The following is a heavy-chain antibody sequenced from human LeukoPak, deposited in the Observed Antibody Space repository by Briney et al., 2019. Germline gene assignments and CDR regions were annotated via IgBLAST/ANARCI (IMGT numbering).Heavy chain of an antibody. Sequence: GGSLRLSCAASGFTFSDYYMSWIRQAPGKGLEWVSYISSSGSTIYYADSVKGRFTISRDNAKNSLYLQMNSLRAEDTAVYYCASLVTRGATHDYWGQGTLVTVSS. CDR3: ASLVTRGATHDY. CDR1: GFTFSDYY. J-gene: IGHJ4*02. D-gene: IGHD4-11*01. CDR2: ISSSGSTI. V-gene: IGHV3-11*04.